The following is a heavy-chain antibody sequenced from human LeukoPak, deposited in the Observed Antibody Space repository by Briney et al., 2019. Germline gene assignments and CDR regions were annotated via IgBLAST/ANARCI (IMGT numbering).Heavy chain of an antibody. CDR1: GFFFNSYS. V-gene: IGHV3-21*05. CDR3: ARDLGVGTPTVLDH. J-gene: IGHJ4*02. Sequence: GGSLRLSCAASGFFFNSYSMNWVRQAPGKGLEWVSYITSSGSVRYYGGSMKGRFTISRDNAKNSLYLQMNSLRVEDTAVYYCARDLGVGTPTVLDHWGQGTVVTV. CDR2: ITSSGSVR. D-gene: IGHD1-26*01.